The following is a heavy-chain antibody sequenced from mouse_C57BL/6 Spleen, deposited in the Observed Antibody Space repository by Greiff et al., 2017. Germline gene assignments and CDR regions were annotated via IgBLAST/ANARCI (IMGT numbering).Heavy chain of an antibody. CDR2: IYPRSGNT. Sequence: VQVVESGAELARPGASVKLSCKASGYTFTSYGISWVKQRTGQGLEWIGEIYPRSGNTYYNEKFKGKATLTADKSSSTAYMELRSLTSEDSAVYFCARGEGNLYAMDYWGQGTSVTVSS. D-gene: IGHD2-1*01. CDR1: GYTFTSYG. J-gene: IGHJ4*01. CDR3: ARGEGNLYAMDY. V-gene: IGHV1-81*01.